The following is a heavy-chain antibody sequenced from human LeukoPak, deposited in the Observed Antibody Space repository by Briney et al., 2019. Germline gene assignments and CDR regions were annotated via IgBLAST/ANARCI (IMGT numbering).Heavy chain of an antibody. CDR3: ARDGYAFSSNWFDP. J-gene: IGHJ5*02. CDR2: TFYRSKWYN. Sequence: PSRTLSLTCAISGDSVSSNSAAWNWIRQSPSRGLEWLGRTFYRSKWYNDYAVSVKSRITINPYTSKNQFSLKLSSVTAADTAVYYCARDGYAFSSNWFDPWGQGTLVTVSS. V-gene: IGHV6-1*01. D-gene: IGHD5-12*01. CDR1: GDSVSSNSAA.